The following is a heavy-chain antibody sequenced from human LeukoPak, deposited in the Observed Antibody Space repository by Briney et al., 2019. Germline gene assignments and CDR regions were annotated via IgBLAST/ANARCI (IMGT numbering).Heavy chain of an antibody. CDR3: ARDPTEVVPSPYYYYGMDV. V-gene: IGHV3-30-3*01. CDR1: GFTLSSYA. D-gene: IGHD3-22*01. CDR2: ISYDGSNK. Sequence: GGSLRLSCAASGFTLSSYAMHWVRAAPGEGLEGVAVISYDGSNKYYAHPVKGRFTISRDNSKNTLYLQMNSLTAEDTAVYYCARDPTEVVPSPYYYYGMDVWGQGTTVTVSS. J-gene: IGHJ6*02.